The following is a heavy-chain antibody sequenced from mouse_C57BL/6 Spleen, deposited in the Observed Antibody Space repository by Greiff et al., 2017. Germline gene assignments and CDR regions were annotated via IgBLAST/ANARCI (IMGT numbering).Heavy chain of an antibody. D-gene: IGHD1-1*01. CDR1: GFTFSSYG. V-gene: IGHV5-6*01. CDR2: ISSGGSYT. J-gene: IGHJ4*01. CDR3: ARHGNSTVGFYAMDY. Sequence: EVQLVESGGDLVKPGGSLKLSCAASGFTFSSYGMSWVRQTPDKRLEWVATISSGGSYTYYPDSVKGRFTISRDNAKNTLYLQMSSLKSEDTAMYYCARHGNSTVGFYAMDYWGQGTSVTVSS.